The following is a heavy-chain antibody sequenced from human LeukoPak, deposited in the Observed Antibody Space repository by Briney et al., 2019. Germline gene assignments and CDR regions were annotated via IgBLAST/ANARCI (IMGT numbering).Heavy chain of an antibody. CDR2: IRYDGSNK. CDR3: ANLNSGSYYFDY. CDR1: RFTFSSYG. V-gene: IGHV3-30*02. J-gene: IGHJ4*02. D-gene: IGHD1-26*01. Sequence: GGSLRLSCAASRFTFSSYGMHWVRQAPGKGLEWVAFIRYDGSNKYYADSVKGRFTISRDNSKNTLYLQMNSLRAEDTAVYYCANLNSGSYYFDYWGQGTLVTVSS.